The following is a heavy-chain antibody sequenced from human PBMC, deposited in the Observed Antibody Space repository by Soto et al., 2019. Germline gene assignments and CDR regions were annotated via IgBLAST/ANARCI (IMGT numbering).Heavy chain of an antibody. D-gene: IGHD3-22*01. J-gene: IGHJ5*02. Sequence: QVQLQESGPGKVKPSETLSLTCSVSGGSMNYYYWTWIRQSPGKGLEWIGSVSHTGSTTYSPSLKSRVVMSLDTSRNQFSLTLSSVTAADTAVYFCARYSPPKKAYDSNPGWFDPWGQGTLVAVTS. CDR1: GGSMNYYY. CDR2: VSHTGST. CDR3: ARYSPPKKAYDSNPGWFDP. V-gene: IGHV4-59*03.